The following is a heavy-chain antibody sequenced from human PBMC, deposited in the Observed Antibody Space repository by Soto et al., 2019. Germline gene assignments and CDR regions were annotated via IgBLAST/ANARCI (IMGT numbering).Heavy chain of an antibody. CDR2: IYTSGST. CDR3: ARAPLMGKLAPTWFDP. D-gene: IGHD3-16*01. CDR1: GGSISSYY. Sequence: PSETLSLTCTVSGGSISSYYWSWIRQPAGKGLEWIRRIYTSGSTNYNPSLKSRVTMSVDTSKNQFSLKLSSVTAADTAVYYCARAPLMGKLAPTWFDPWGQGTLVTVSS. J-gene: IGHJ5*02. V-gene: IGHV4-4*07.